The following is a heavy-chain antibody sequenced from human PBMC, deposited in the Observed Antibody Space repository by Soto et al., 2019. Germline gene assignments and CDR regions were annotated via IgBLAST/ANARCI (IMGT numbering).Heavy chain of an antibody. J-gene: IGHJ1*01. D-gene: IGHD6-19*01. V-gene: IGHV3-30-3*01. CDR1: GFTFSSYA. CDR2: ISYDGGNK. Sequence: QVQLVESGGGVVQPGRSLRLSCAASGFTFSSYAMHWVRQAPGKGLEWVAVISYDGGNKYYADSVKGRFTISRDNSKNTLYLQMNSLRAEDTAVYYCAAGEEKWLVRRYFQHWGQGTLVTVSS. CDR3: AAGEEKWLVRRYFQH.